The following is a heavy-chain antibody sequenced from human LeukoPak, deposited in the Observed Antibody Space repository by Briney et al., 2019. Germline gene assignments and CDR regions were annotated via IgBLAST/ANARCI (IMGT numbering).Heavy chain of an antibody. Sequence: ASVKASCKPSGYTFTSYAMHWVRHPPGQRLEWMGWINAGNGNTKYSQKFQGRVTITRDTSASTAYMELSSLRSEDRAVYYCAYDYVWGSHPAIILDYWGQGTLVTVSS. V-gene: IGHV1-3*01. J-gene: IGHJ4*02. CDR1: GYTFTSYA. CDR3: AYDYVWGSHPAIILDY. CDR2: INAGNGNT. D-gene: IGHD3-16*01.